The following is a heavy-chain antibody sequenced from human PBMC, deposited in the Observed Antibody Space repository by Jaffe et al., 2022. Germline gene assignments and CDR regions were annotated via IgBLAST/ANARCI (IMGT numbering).Heavy chain of an antibody. D-gene: IGHD6-6*01. CDR3: ARDSPAIAAHTDYYYYYMDV. J-gene: IGHJ6*03. Sequence: QVQLVQSGAEVKKPGSSVKVSCKASGGTFSSYAISWVRQAPGQGLEWMGGIIPIFGTANYAQKFQGRVTITADESTSTAYMELSSLRSEDTAVYYCARDSPAIAAHTDYYYYYMDVWGKGTTVTVSS. CDR1: GGTFSSYA. V-gene: IGHV1-69*01. CDR2: IIPIFGTA.